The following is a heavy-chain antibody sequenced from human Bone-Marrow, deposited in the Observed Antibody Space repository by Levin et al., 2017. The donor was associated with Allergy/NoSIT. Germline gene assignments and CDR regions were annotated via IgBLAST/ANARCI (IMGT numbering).Heavy chain of an antibody. J-gene: IGHJ4*02. CDR3: ANKAKFQNGWWGGRGY. CDR1: GFSFNDYA. CDR2: IRNRGSSDYP. D-gene: IGHD6-19*01. Sequence: GGSLRLSCAASGFSFNDYALSWFRQVPGKGLQWVAAIRNRGSSDYPHYADSVRGRFTISRDNSKNTLYLQMNSLRVDDTAVYYCANKAKFQNGWWGGRGYWGQGTVVTVSS. V-gene: IGHV3-23*01.